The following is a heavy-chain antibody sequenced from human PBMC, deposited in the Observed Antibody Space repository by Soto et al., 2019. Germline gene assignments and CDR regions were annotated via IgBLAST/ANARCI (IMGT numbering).Heavy chain of an antibody. CDR1: GFTFSVYY. J-gene: IGHJ4*02. Sequence: QVQLVESGGGLVRPGGSLRLSCAASGFTFSVYYMSWIRQAPGKGLEWVSHISGSGKTIYYADSVKGRCSLSRDNAEKSWYLQVNSLRGEDTGVYYGARDWGRCWDLGKWGQGTLGTGSS. V-gene: IGHV3-11*01. CDR3: ARDWGRCWDLGK. D-gene: IGHD3-16*01. CDR2: ISGSGKTI.